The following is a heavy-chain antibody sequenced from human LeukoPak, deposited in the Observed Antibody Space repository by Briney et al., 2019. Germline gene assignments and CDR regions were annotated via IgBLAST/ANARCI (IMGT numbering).Heavy chain of an antibody. J-gene: IGHJ4*02. CDR1: GFTFSSYE. D-gene: IGHD2-15*01. V-gene: IGHV3-48*03. CDR2: ISSSGSII. Sequence: PGGSLRLSCAASGFTFSSYEMNWVRQAPGKGLEWVSYISSSGSIIYYADSVKGRFSISRDNAKNSLYLQMNSLRAEDTAVYYCARDFSTWYSIDYWGRGTLVTVSS. CDR3: ARDFSTWYSIDY.